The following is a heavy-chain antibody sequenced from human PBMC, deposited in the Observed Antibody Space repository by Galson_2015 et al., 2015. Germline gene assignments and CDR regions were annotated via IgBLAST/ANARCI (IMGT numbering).Heavy chain of an antibody. D-gene: IGHD3-22*01. J-gene: IGHJ3*02. CDR3: ARSIGNYYDSSGYAFEI. V-gene: IGHV1-2*04. CDR1: GYTFTVYY. CDR2: INPNSGGT. Sequence: SVKVSCKASGYTFTVYYMHWVRQAPGQGLEWMGWINPNSGGTNDAQKFQGWVTMTRDTSISTAYMELRRLRSDDTAVYYCARSIGNYYDSSGYAFEIWGQGTMGTVSS.